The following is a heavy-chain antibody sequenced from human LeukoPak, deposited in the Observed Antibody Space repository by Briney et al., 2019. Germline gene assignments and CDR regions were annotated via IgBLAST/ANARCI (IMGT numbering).Heavy chain of an antibody. CDR2: IYYSGST. CDR1: GGSISSSNYY. V-gene: IGHV4-61*05. Sequence: SETLSLTCTVSGGSISSSNYYWGWIRQPPGKGLEWIGYIYYSGSTNYNPSLKSRVTISVDTSKNQFSLKLRSVTAADTAVYYCARVTGYVIEDYFDYWGQGTLVTASS. CDR3: ARVTGYVIEDYFDY. D-gene: IGHD3-22*01. J-gene: IGHJ4*02.